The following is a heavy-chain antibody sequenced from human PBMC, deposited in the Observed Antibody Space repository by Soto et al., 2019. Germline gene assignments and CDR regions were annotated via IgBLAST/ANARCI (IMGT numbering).Heavy chain of an antibody. V-gene: IGHV1-69*08. CDR2: IIPILGIA. D-gene: IGHD1-1*01. CDR3: ARDSGDNSDFDY. CDR1: GGTFSSYT. Sequence: QVQLVQSGAEVKKPGSSVKVSCKASGGTFSSYTISWVRQAPGQGLEWMGRIIPILGIANYAQKFQGRVTITADKSTSTAQMALSSLRSEDTAVYYCARDSGDNSDFDYWGQGTLVTVSS. J-gene: IGHJ4*02.